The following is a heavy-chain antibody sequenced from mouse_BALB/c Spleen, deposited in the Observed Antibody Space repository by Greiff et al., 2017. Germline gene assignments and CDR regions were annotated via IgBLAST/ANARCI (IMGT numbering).Heavy chain of an antibody. CDR2: INPSTGYT. CDR1: GYTFTSYW. V-gene: IGHV1-7*01. CDR3: ARSFFSPSFYYAMDY. J-gene: IGHJ4*01. Sequence: QVQLQQSGAELAKPGASVKMSCKASGYTFTSYWMHWVKQRPGQGLEWTGYINPSTGYTEYNQKFKDKATLTADKSSSTAYMQLSSLTSEDSAVYYCARSFFSPSFYYAMDYWGQGTSVTVSS. D-gene: IGHD2-10*02.